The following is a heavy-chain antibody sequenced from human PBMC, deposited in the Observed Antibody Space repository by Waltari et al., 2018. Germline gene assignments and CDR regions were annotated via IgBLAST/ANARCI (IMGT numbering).Heavy chain of an antibody. CDR1: GYSISSGYY. J-gene: IGHJ4*02. V-gene: IGHV4-38-2*01. Sequence: QVQLQESGPGLVKPSETLSLTCAVSGYSISSGYYWGWIRQPPGKGLEWIGTMYHSWRDYYHPSLGSRVTISVDASKNQFSLRLSSVSAADAAVYYCARSLNPIIGTYYFDYWGQGNLVTVSS. CDR3: ARSLNPIIGTYYFDY. D-gene: IGHD1-20*01. CDR2: MYHSWRD.